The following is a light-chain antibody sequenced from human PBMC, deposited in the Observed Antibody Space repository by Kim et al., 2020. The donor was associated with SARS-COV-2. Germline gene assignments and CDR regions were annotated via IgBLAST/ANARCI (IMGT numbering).Light chain of an antibody. CDR2: DAS. J-gene: IGKJ4*01. V-gene: IGKV3-11*01. CDR3: QERSAWLT. Sequence: ETVLTQSPATLSLSPGERATLSCRASQSVSNYLAWYQQKPGQAPRLLIYDASKRATGIPARFAGSGSGTDFTLTISSLEPEDSAVYYCQERSAWLTFGGGTKVDIK. CDR1: QSVSNY.